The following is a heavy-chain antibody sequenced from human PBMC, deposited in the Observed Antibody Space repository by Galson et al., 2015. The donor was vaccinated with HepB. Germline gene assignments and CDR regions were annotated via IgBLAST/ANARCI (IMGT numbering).Heavy chain of an antibody. CDR2: IDYTGSS. CDR1: GGSISSSLYF. D-gene: IGHD3-10*01. Sequence: ETLSLTCTVSGGSISSSLYFWGWIRQPPGKGLEWIGSIDYTGSSYYIPSLNSRVTISANTSTNQLYLTLTSVTAADTAVYYCVRLAATCSGSGRLNWFDPWGQGTLVTVSS. CDR3: VRLAATCSGSGRLNWFDP. J-gene: IGHJ5*02. V-gene: IGHV4-39*01.